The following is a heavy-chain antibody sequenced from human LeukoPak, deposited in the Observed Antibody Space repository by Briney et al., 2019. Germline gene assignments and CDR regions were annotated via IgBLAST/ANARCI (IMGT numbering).Heavy chain of an antibody. CDR1: GFTFSGYA. D-gene: IGHD1-7*01. Sequence: GGSLRLSCEASGFTFSGYAMSWVRQAPGRGLDWVSAISGGGGSTFYTNSVKGRFTISRDNSKNTLYLQMNSLRAEDTAVYYCAKGRNWYFAFDIWGQGTMVTVSS. J-gene: IGHJ3*02. CDR2: ISGGGGST. CDR3: AKGRNWYFAFDI. V-gene: IGHV3-23*01.